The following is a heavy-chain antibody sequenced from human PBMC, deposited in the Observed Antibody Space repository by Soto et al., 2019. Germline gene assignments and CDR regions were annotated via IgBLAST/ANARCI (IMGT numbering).Heavy chain of an antibody. D-gene: IGHD3-10*01. Sequence: QVQLQESGPGLVKPSGTLSLTCAVSGGSISSSNWWSWVRQTPGKGLEWIGEIYHSGSTNYNPSLKRRGTISVDKSKNQFSLKLSSVSAADTAVYYCARERAFGESSPGYYYYGMDVWGQGTTVTVSS. CDR1: GGSISSSNW. CDR3: ARERAFGESSPGYYYYGMDV. CDR2: IYHSGST. J-gene: IGHJ6*02. V-gene: IGHV4-4*02.